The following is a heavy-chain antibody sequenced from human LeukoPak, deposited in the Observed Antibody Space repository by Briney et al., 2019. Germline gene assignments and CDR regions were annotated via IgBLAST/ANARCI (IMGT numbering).Heavy chain of an antibody. CDR1: GGTFSSYA. CDR3: ARVSFAARPQKYCGGDCYSYYFDY. V-gene: IGHV1-69*06. CDR2: IIPIFGTA. Sequence: GASVKVSCKASGGTFSSYAISRVRQAPGQGLEWMGGIIPIFGTANYAQKFQGRVTITADKSTSTAYMELSSLRSEDTAVYYCARVSFAARPQKYCGGDCYSYYFDYWGQGTLVTVSS. J-gene: IGHJ4*02. D-gene: IGHD2-21*02.